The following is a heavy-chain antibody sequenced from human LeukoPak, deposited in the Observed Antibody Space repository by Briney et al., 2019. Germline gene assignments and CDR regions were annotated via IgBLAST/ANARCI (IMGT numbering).Heavy chain of an antibody. J-gene: IGHJ1*01. V-gene: IGHV3-23*01. D-gene: IGHD3-22*01. CDR2: ISTTGGST. CDR1: GFTFSSYA. CDR3: AIMHRYYDGSGYWVQ. Sequence: GGSLRLSCAASGFTFSSYAMSWVRQAPGKGLEWVSGISTTGGSTSYADSVRGRFTISRDNPRNTLYMQMNSLRDEDTAVYYCAIMHRYYDGSGYWVQWGQGTLVTVSS.